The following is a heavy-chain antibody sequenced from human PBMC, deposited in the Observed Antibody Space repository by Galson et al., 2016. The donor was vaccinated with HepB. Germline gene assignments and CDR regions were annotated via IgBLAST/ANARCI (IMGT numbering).Heavy chain of an antibody. CDR1: GFVFHEFA. V-gene: IGHV3-9*01. Sequence: SLRLSCAASGFVFHEFAIHWVRQVPGKGLQWVSGIGWNSGNSAYEDSVKGRFTISRDNGKSSLYLQMDNLRAEDTAVYYCVKATLASVTGRDAFDLWGQGTMVTVSS. D-gene: IGHD1-14*01. CDR3: VKATLASVTGRDAFDL. J-gene: IGHJ3*01. CDR2: IGWNSGNS.